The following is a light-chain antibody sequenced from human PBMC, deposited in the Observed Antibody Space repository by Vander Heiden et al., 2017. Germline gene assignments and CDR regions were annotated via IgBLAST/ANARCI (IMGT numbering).Light chain of an antibody. CDR3: SSYTSSSIVV. V-gene: IGLV2-14*01. CDR2: EVS. CDR1: SSDVGGYNY. J-gene: IGLJ2*01. Sequence: QSALTQPASVSGSPGQSITISCTGTSSDVGGYNYVSWYQQSPGKAPKLMIYEVSNRPSGVSNRLSGCKSGNTASLTISGLQAEDEADYYCSSYTSSSIVVFGGGTKLPVL.